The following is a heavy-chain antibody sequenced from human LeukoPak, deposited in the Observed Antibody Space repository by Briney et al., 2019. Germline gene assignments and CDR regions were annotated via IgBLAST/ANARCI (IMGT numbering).Heavy chain of an antibody. CDR3: ARGVYGDYVFDY. D-gene: IGHD4-17*01. J-gene: IGHJ4*02. CDR2: ISYDGSNK. Sequence: GRSLRLSCAASGFTFSSYAMHWVRQAPGKGLEWVAVISYDGSNKYYADSVKGRFTISRDNSKNTPYLQMNSLRAEDTAVYYCARGVYGDYVFDYWGQGTLVTVSS. V-gene: IGHV3-30*04. CDR1: GFTFSSYA.